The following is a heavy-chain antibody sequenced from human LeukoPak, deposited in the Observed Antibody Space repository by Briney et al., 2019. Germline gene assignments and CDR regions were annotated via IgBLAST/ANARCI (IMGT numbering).Heavy chain of an antibody. Sequence: GGSLRLSCAASGFTFSSYWMSWVRQAPGKGLEWVANIKQDGSEKYYVDSVKGRFTISRDNAKSSLYLQMNSLRAEDTAVYYCARGSLYCGGDCGEDYWGQGTLVTVSS. CDR3: ARGSLYCGGDCGEDY. V-gene: IGHV3-7*01. CDR2: IKQDGSEK. CDR1: GFTFSSYW. D-gene: IGHD2-21*02. J-gene: IGHJ4*02.